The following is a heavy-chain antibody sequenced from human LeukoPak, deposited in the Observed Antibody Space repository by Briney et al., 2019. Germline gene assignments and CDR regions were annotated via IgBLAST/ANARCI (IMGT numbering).Heavy chain of an antibody. CDR2: ISTSGSTI. CDR1: GFTFSDYY. CDR3: AREHCSTTSCWSDT. V-gene: IGHV3-11*01. Sequence: GGTLRLSCAASGFTFSDYYMNWIRQAPGKGLEGVSYISTSGSTIYYSDSVKGRFTISRDNAKNSLYLQMNSLRAEDTAVYYCAREHCSTTSCWSDTWGQGTLVTVSS. J-gene: IGHJ5*02. D-gene: IGHD2-2*01.